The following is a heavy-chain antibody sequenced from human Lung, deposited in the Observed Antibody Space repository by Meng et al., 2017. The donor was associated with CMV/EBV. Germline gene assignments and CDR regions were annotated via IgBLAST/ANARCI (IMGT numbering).Heavy chain of an antibody. J-gene: IGHJ5*02. CDR2: ISYDGSNK. CDR1: GFTFSSYA. Sequence: QVQLGESGGGVVQPGRSLRLSCAASGFTFSSYAMHWVRQAPGKGLEWVAVISYDGSNKYYADSVKGRFTISRDNPKNTLYLQMNSLRAEDTAVYYCARDDSSSWGQGTLVTVSS. V-gene: IGHV3-30-3*01. D-gene: IGHD3-22*01. CDR3: ARDDSSS.